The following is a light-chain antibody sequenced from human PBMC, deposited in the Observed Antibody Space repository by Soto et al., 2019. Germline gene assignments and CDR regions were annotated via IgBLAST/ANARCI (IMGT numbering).Light chain of an antibody. V-gene: IGKV1-5*03. J-gene: IGKJ1*01. Sequence: DIQMTQSPSILSASVGERVTITCRASQSISAWLAWYQQKPGKAPKLLIYKASTLESGVPSRFSGSGSGTKFTLTIASLQPDDFATYYCQQYETFSGTFGPGTKVDIK. CDR1: QSISAW. CDR2: KAS. CDR3: QQYETFSGT.